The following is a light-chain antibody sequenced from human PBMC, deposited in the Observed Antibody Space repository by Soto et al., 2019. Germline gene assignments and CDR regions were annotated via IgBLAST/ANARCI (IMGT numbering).Light chain of an antibody. CDR1: ESVSRY. J-gene: IGKJ3*01. V-gene: IGKV1-39*01. CDR3: LQTYSILRS. CDR2: TAS. Sequence: DIPLTQSPSSLSASVGDRVTITCRTSESVSRYLNWYQQKPGKAPKLLVYTASSLQSGVPSRFSGSGSGTDFTLTISSLQPEDFATYYCLQTYSILRSFGPGTELHIK.